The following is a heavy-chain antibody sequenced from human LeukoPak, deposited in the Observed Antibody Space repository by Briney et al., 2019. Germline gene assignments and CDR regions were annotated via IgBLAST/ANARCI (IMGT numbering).Heavy chain of an antibody. CDR2: INSDGSST. CDR3: ATIPDSSGYPTFDY. Sequence: GGSLRLSCAASGFTFSSYWMHWVRQAPGKGLVWVSRINSDGSSTSYADSVKGRFTISRDNAKNTLYLQMNSLRAEDTAVYYCATIPDSSGYPTFDYWGQGTLVTVSS. J-gene: IGHJ4*02. CDR1: GFTFSSYW. V-gene: IGHV3-74*01. D-gene: IGHD3-22*01.